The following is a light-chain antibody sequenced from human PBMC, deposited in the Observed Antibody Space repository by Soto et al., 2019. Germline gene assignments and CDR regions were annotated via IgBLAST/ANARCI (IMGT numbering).Light chain of an antibody. CDR3: SSYTTSGTFGV. J-gene: IGLJ3*02. Sequence: QAVLTQPASVSGSPGQSITIYCTGSSSDIGGYKYVSWYQQHPGQAPKLMISDVSSRPSGVSDRFSGSKSGHTASLTISGLQAGDEDTYYCSSYTTSGTFGVFGGGTKLTVL. CDR1: SSDIGGYKY. CDR2: DVS. V-gene: IGLV2-14*03.